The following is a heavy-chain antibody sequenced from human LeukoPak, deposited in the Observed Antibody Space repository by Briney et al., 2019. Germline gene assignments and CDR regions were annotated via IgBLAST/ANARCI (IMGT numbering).Heavy chain of an antibody. CDR3: ARHLSSVWYHFDY. Sequence: SETLSLTCTVSGGSISSYYWSWIRQPPGKGLEWIGYIHYSGSTNYNPSLKSRVTISVDTSKNQFSLKLSSVTAADTAVYYCARHLSSVWYHFDYWGQGTLVTVSS. D-gene: IGHD6-19*01. CDR2: IHYSGST. CDR1: GGSISSYY. V-gene: IGHV4-59*08. J-gene: IGHJ4*02.